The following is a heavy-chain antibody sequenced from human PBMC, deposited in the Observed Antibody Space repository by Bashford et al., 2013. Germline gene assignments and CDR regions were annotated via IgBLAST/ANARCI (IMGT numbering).Heavy chain of an antibody. Sequence: SETLSLTCAVNGGSFSVFFWTWIRQAPGKGLEWIGEIRQSGDTNYNPSLKSRVTISVDTSKNQFSLKLSSVTAADTAVYYCAREARTFRRIAAAGQNWFDPWGQGTLVTVSS. V-gene: IGHV4-34*01. CDR2: IRQSGDT. D-gene: IGHD6-13*01. J-gene: IGHJ5*02. CDR3: AREARTFRRIAAAGQNWFDP. CDR1: GGSFSVFF.